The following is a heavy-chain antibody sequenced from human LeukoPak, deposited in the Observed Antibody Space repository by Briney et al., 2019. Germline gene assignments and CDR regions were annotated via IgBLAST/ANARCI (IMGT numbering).Heavy chain of an antibody. V-gene: IGHV4-34*01. CDR3: ARSRRDGYNNVIVAPMDV. J-gene: IGHJ6*03. CDR1: VESFSGYY. D-gene: IGHD5-24*01. Sequence: PSETLSLTCAVYVESFSGYYWSWIRQPPGKGLEWSGEINHSGSTKYNPSLKSRVTISVDTSKHQFSLKLRSVTSAPTARYSCARSRRDGYNNVIVAPMDVWGKGTTVTVSS. CDR2: INHSGST.